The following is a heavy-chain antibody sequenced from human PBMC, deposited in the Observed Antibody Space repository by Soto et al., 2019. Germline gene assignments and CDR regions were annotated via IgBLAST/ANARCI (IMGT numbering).Heavy chain of an antibody. CDR1: GFTVSSKY. V-gene: IGHV3-53*01. CDR2: LWSAGNT. J-gene: IGHJ6*02. Sequence: GSLRLSFLSSGFTVSSKYMSWVRQAPGKGLEWVSVLWSAGNTYYADSVRGRFTISRDSSKNTLYLEMSSLRADDTAVYYCAREAPMDVWGQGTTVTVSS. CDR3: AREAPMDV.